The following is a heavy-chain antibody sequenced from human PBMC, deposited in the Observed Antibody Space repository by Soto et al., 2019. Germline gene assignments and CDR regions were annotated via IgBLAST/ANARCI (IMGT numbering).Heavy chain of an antibody. V-gene: IGHV3-23*01. Sequence: PGGSLRLSCAASGFTFSSCAMSWVRQAPGKGLKWVSAISGSGGSTYYADSVKGRFTISRDNSKNTLYLQMNSLRAEDTAVYYCAKDMWIQLWLDGMDVWGQGTTVTVSS. CDR3: AKDMWIQLWLDGMDV. CDR2: ISGSGGST. J-gene: IGHJ6*02. D-gene: IGHD5-18*01. CDR1: GFTFSSCA.